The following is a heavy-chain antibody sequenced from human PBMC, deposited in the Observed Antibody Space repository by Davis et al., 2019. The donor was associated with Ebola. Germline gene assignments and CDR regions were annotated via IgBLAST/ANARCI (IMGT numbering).Heavy chain of an antibody. D-gene: IGHD3-22*01. CDR3: ARDSPDYHDSSGYYWYFDL. CDR2: IHHRGST. V-gene: IGHV4-39*07. CDR1: GGSISSSSYY. J-gene: IGHJ2*01. Sequence: MPSETLSLTCTVSGGSISSSSYYWGWIRQPPGKGLEWIGEIHHRGSTKYSPSLKSRVTISVDNSKNQFSLRLNSVTAADTAVYYCARDSPDYHDSSGYYWYFDLWGRGTLVTVSS.